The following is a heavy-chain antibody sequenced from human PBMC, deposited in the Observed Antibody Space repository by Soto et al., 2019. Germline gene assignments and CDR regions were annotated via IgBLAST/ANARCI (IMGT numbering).Heavy chain of an antibody. Sequence: EVQLLESGGGFIHPGGSLRLSCAASGFSFSSFAMNWVRQAPGKGLEWVSVISGSADSTFYADSVKGRFTISRDNSKSTLYLQLNSLRAEDTAVYFGAKTGVAMRYAISVYGMDVWGQGTTVTVSS. D-gene: IGHD2-8*01. V-gene: IGHV3-23*01. CDR1: GFSFSSFA. CDR2: ISGSADST. J-gene: IGHJ6*02. CDR3: AKTGVAMRYAISVYGMDV.